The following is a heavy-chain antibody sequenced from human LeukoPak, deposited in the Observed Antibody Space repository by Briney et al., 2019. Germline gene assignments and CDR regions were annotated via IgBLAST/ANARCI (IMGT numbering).Heavy chain of an antibody. J-gene: IGHJ4*02. D-gene: IGHD3-22*01. Sequence: GGSLTLSCAASGFTFSSYAMSWVRQAPGKGLEWVSDISVSGGSTYYPDSVKGRFTISRDNSKNTLYLRMDTLGADDKAVYYCAKARETSGFYRYFDYWGQGTLVTVSS. V-gene: IGHV3-23*01. CDR3: AKARETSGFYRYFDY. CDR1: GFTFSSYA. CDR2: ISVSGGST.